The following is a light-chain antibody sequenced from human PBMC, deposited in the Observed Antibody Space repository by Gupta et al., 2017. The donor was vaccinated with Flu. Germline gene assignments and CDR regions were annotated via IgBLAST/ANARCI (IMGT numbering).Light chain of an antibody. Sequence: EIVMTQSPATLSVSPGERATLSCRASHSVSSNLAWYQQKPGQAPRLLIYGASTRVTGIPARFSGSGSGTEFTLTISSLQSEDFAVYSCQQYNNWPPLLTFGGGTKVEVK. J-gene: IGKJ4*01. CDR3: QQYNNWPPLLT. CDR2: GAS. V-gene: IGKV3-15*01. CDR1: HSVSSN.